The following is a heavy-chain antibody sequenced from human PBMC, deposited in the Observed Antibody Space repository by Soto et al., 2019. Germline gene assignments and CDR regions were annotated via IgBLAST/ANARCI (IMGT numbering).Heavy chain of an antibody. CDR2: INHSGST. V-gene: IGHV4-34*01. CDR1: GGSFSGYY. CDR3: VPRGEQLLRDYHSGMDF. D-gene: IGHD1-26*01. Sequence: SETLSLTCAVYGGSFSGYYWSWIRQPPGKGLEWIGEINHSGSTNYNPSLKSRVTISVDTSKNQFSLKLSSVTAADTAVYYCVPRGEQLLRDYHSGMDFWGQGTTVTVS. J-gene: IGHJ6*02.